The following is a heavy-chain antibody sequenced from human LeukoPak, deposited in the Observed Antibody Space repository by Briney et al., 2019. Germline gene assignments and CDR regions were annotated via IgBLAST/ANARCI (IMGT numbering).Heavy chain of an antibody. CDR1: GGTFSSYA. V-gene: IGHV1-18*01. CDR2: ISAYNGNT. CDR3: ARDVGFGEFSGDHRY. J-gene: IGHJ4*02. Sequence: ASVKVSCKASGGTFSSYAISWVRQAPGQGLEWMGWISAYNGNTNYAQKLQGRVTMTTDTSTSTAYMELRSLRSDDTAVYYCARDVGFGEFSGDHRYWGQGTLVTVSS. D-gene: IGHD3-10*01.